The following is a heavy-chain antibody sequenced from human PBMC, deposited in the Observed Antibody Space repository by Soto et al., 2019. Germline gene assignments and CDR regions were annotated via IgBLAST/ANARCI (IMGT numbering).Heavy chain of an antibody. V-gene: IGHV3-23*01. Sequence: GGSLTLTCAASEFTFTSAAMGWVRQAPGQGMEWVSSISLIGGSKYYADSVKGRFTISSDNSQDTLYLQMISLRVEDTSTYFCAKGGRKKWFDPWGQGTLVTVSS. J-gene: IGHJ5*02. CDR3: AKGGRKKWFDP. CDR2: ISLIGGSK. CDR1: EFTFTSAA.